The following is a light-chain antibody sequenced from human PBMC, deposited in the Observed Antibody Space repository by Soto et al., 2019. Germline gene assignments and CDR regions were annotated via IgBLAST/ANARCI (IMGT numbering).Light chain of an antibody. CDR1: SSDVGSYNL. CDR3: CSYAGSSGYV. CDR2: EVS. J-gene: IGLJ1*01. Sequence: QSALTQPASVSGSPGQSITISCTGTSSDVGSYNLVSWYQQHPGKAPKLMIYEVSKRPSGVSNRSSGSKSGNTASLTISGLQAEDEADYYCCSYAGSSGYVFGTGTKVTVL. V-gene: IGLV2-23*02.